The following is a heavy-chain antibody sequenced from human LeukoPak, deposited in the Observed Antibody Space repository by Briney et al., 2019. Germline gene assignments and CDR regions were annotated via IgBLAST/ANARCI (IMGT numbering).Heavy chain of an antibody. CDR3: ARGDHYYYDSSGYYTY. Sequence: GASVKVSCKASGYTLTSYGISWVRQAPGQGLEWMGWISAYNGNTNYAQKLQGRVTMTTDTSTSTAYMELRSLRSDDTAVYYCARGDHYYYDSSGYYTYWGQGTLVTVSS. V-gene: IGHV1-18*01. CDR2: ISAYNGNT. D-gene: IGHD3-22*01. CDR1: GYTLTSYG. J-gene: IGHJ4*02.